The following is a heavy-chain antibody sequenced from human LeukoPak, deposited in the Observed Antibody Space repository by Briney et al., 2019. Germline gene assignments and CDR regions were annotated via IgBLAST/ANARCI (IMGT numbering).Heavy chain of an antibody. CDR1: GYTFTSYY. D-gene: IGHD3-10*01. Sequence: ASVKVSCKASGYTFTSYYMHWVRQAPGQGLEWMGIINPSGGSTSYAQKSQGRVTMTRDTSTSTVYMELSSLRSEDTAVYYCARVGTMVRGVIPHFDYWGQGTLVTVSS. V-gene: IGHV1-46*01. J-gene: IGHJ4*02. CDR3: ARVGTMVRGVIPHFDY. CDR2: INPSGGST.